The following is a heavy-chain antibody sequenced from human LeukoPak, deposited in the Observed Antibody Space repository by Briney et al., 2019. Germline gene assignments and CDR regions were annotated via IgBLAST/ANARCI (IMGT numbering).Heavy chain of an antibody. CDR2: ISYDGSSK. V-gene: IGHV3-30*18. CDR1: GFTFSSYG. CDR3: AKDHHYDILTGYYSSSFDY. D-gene: IGHD3-9*01. Sequence: GGSLRLSCAASGFTFSSYGMHWVRQAPGKGLEWVAVISYDGSSKYYADSVKGRFTISRDNSKNPLYLQMNSLTAEDTAVYYCAKDHHYDILTGYYSSSFDYWGQGTLVTVSS. J-gene: IGHJ4*02.